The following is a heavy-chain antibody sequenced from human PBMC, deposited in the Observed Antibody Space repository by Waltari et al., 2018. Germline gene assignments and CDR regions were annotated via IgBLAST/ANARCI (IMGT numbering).Heavy chain of an antibody. CDR3: ARGGNNYYGFDY. Sequence: EVQLLESGGGLVQPGGSLRLSCAASEFTFSSYALSWVRQAPGKGLEWFSAISGSGDTIYYADSVKGRFTISRDNFKNTLYLQMNSLRADDTAVYYCARGGNNYYGFDYWGQGTLVTVSS. CDR2: ISGSGDTI. V-gene: IGHV3-23*01. CDR1: EFTFSSYA. J-gene: IGHJ4*02. D-gene: IGHD1-26*01.